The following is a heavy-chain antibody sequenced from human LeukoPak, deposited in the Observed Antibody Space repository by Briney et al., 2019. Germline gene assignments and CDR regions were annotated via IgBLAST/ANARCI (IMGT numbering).Heavy chain of an antibody. CDR2: ISDSGGST. D-gene: IGHD6-19*01. J-gene: IGHJ4*02. CDR1: GFTFNSYA. CDR3: ARGNSSGWYHFDY. Sequence: PGGSLRLSCAASGFTFNSYAMSWVGQAPGKGLEWVSAISDSGGSTYYADSVEGRFTIFRENSKNTLYLQMNSLRAEDTAVYYCARGNSSGWYHFDYWGQGTVVTVSS. V-gene: IGHV3-23*01.